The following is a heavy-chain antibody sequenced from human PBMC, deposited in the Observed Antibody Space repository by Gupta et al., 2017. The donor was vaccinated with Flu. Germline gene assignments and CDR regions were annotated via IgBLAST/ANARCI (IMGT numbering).Heavy chain of an antibody. D-gene: IGHD1-26*01. CDR2: IYYSGST. CDR3: AIHWWVGASGIDY. Sequence: GWIRQPPGKGLEWIGSIYYSGSTYYNPSLKSRVTISVDTSKNQFSLKLSSVTAADTAVYYCAIHWWVGASGIDYWGQGTLVTVSS. V-gene: IGHV4-39*01. J-gene: IGHJ4*02.